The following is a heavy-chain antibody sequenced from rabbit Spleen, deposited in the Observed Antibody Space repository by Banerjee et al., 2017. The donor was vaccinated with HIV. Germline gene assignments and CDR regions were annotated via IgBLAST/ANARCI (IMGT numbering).Heavy chain of an antibody. J-gene: IGHJ3*01. CDR3: ARNNVGAPGYGHAIAL. Sequence: QEQLVESGGGLVQPEGSLTLTCKASGFSFSDRDVMCWVRQAPGKGLEWIACINAATGKPVYATWAKGRFTISRTSSTTVTLRMTSLTAADTATYFCARNNVGAPGYGHAIALWGQGTLVTVS. D-gene: IGHD6-1*01. CDR1: GFSFSDRDV. V-gene: IGHV1S45*01. CDR2: INAATGKP.